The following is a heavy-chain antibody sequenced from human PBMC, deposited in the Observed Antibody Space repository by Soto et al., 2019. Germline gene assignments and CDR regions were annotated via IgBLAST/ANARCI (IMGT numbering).Heavy chain of an antibody. D-gene: IGHD3-10*01. J-gene: IGHJ6*02. CDR1: GGSISSGGYS. Sequence: PSETLSLTCAVSGGSISSGGYSWSWMRQPPGKGLEWIGYVHDSWGPNYNPSLKSRVAISLDTSKSQFSLKLTSVTATDTAVYYCARQGFGALHGLVDVWGQGTTVTVS. CDR2: VHDSWGP. V-gene: IGHV4-30-4*07. CDR3: ARQGFGALHGLVDV.